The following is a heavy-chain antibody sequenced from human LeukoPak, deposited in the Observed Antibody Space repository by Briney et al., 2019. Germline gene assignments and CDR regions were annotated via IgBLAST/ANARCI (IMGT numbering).Heavy chain of an antibody. Sequence: SETLSLTCTVSGGSISSSSYYWGWIRQPPGKGLEWIGSIYYSGSTYNPSLKSRVTISVDTSKNQFSLKLSSVTAADTAVYYCARSDYYGSGSYLHGGKDYWGQGTLVTVSS. J-gene: IGHJ4*02. D-gene: IGHD3-10*01. CDR1: GGSISSSSYY. V-gene: IGHV4-39*07. CDR2: IYYSGST. CDR3: ARSDYYGSGSYLHGGKDY.